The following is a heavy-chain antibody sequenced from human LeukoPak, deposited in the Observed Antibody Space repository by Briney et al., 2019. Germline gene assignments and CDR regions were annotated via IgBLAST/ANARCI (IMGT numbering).Heavy chain of an antibody. V-gene: IGHV4-61*02. CDR2: IYTSGST. CDR1: GGSISSGSYY. Sequence: SETLSLTCTVSGGSISSGSYYWSWIRQPAGKGLEWIGRIYTSGSTNYNPSLKSRVTISVDTSKNQFSLKLSSVTAADTAVYYCARLSRGSGSHELTYYYYYYMDVWGKGTTVTISS. CDR3: ARLSRGSGSHELTYYYYYYMDV. J-gene: IGHJ6*03. D-gene: IGHD3-10*01.